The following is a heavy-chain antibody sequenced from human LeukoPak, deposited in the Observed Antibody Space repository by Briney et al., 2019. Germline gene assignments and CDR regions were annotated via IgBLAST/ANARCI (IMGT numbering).Heavy chain of an antibody. CDR1: GYTFTSYY. J-gene: IGHJ4*02. D-gene: IGHD6-13*01. Sequence: GASVKVSCKASGYTFTSYYMHWVRQAPGQGLEWMGIINPSGGSTSYAQKFQGRVTMTRDTSTSTVYMELSSLRSEDTAVYYCARSLYFGAFRAAAGDYWGQGTLVTVSS. CDR2: INPSGGST. V-gene: IGHV1-46*01. CDR3: ARSLYFGAFRAAAGDY.